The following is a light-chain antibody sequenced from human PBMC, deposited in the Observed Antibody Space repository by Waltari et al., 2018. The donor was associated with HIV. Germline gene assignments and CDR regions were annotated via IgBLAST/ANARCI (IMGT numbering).Light chain of an antibody. CDR3: CSYAGSYTFVV. J-gene: IGLJ2*01. CDR2: DVS. V-gene: IGLV2-11*01. CDR1: SSDVGGCNY. Sequence: QSALTQPRSVSGSPGQSVTISCTGTSSDVGGCNYVSWHQQQPGKAPKLMIYDVSKRPSGVPDRFSGSKSGNTASLTISGLQAEDEADYYCCSYAGSYTFVVFGGGTKLTVL.